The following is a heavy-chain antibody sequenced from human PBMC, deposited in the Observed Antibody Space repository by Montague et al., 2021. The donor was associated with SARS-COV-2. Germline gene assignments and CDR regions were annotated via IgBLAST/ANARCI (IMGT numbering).Heavy chain of an antibody. J-gene: IGHJ5*02. CDR2: IYYSGST. D-gene: IGHD3-10*01. Sequence: TLSLTCTVSGGSISSGGYYRSWIRQHPGKGLEWIGYIYYSGSTYYNPSLKSRVTISVDTSKNQFSLKLSSVTAADTAVYYCARARRGSGSGSYFDILVNWFDPWGQGTLVTVSS. CDR3: ARARRGSGSGSYFDILVNWFDP. V-gene: IGHV4-31*03. CDR1: GGSISSGGYY.